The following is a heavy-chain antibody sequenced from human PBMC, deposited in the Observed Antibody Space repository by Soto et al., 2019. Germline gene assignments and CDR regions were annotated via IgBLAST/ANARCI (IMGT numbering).Heavy chain of an antibody. D-gene: IGHD6-19*01. CDR1: GFTFSSYS. V-gene: IGHV3-21*01. J-gene: IGHJ5*02. CDR3: AREKWLGHNWFDP. CDR2: ISSSSSYI. Sequence: GGSLRLSCAASGFTFSSYSMNWVRQAPGKGLEWVSSISSSSSYIYYADSVKGRFTISRDNAKNSLYLQMNSLRAEDTAVYYCAREKWLGHNWFDPWGQGTLVTVSS.